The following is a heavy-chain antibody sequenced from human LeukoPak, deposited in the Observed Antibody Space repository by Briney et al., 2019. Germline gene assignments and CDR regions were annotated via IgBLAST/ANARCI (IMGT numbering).Heavy chain of an antibody. V-gene: IGHV7-4-1*02. Sequence: ASVKVSCKASGYTFTSYAMNWVRQAPGQGLEWMGWINTNTGNPTYAQGFTGRFVLSLDTSVSTAYLQISSLKAEDTAVYYCARDGEITILYYYYYYMDVWGKGTTVTVSS. CDR1: GYTFTSYA. J-gene: IGHJ6*03. CDR3: ARDGEITILYYYYYYMDV. CDR2: INTNTGNP. D-gene: IGHD3-3*01.